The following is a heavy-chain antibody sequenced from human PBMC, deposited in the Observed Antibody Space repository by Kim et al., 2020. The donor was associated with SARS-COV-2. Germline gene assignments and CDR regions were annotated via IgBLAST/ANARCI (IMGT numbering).Heavy chain of an antibody. V-gene: IGHV3-48*02. CDR3: ARSYGDYYYYGMDV. D-gene: IGHD4-17*01. Sequence: GGSLRLSCAASGFTFRNYSMNWVRQAPGKGLEWVSYIISSGSGIYYADSVKGRFTISRDNAKNSLYLQMNSLRDEDTAVYYCARSYGDYYYYGMDVWGQGTTGTVSS. CDR1: GFTFRNYS. J-gene: IGHJ6*02. CDR2: IISSGSGI.